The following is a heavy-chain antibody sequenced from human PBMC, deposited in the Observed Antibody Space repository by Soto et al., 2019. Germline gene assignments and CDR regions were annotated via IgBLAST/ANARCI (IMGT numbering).Heavy chain of an antibody. CDR1: GFSLTTSGVG. CDR3: AHRLRWLANFDY. CDR2: IYWNDEK. J-gene: IGHJ4*02. Sequence: QITLKESGPTLVKPTQTLTLTCTFSGFSLTTSGVGVGWIRQPPGKALEWLALIYWNDEKRYSPSLKIRLTITKDTSRSPVVLTMTNMDPVDTATYYCAHRLRWLANFDYWGQGTLVTVSS. V-gene: IGHV2-5*01. D-gene: IGHD6-19*01.